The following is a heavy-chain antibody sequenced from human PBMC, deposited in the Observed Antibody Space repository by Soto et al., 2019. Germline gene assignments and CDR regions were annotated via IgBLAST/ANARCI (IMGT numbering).Heavy chain of an antibody. J-gene: IGHJ4*02. CDR3: ARQDYDILTGYPFYFDY. CDR2: IYYSGST. Sequence: SETLSLTCTVSGGSISSYYWSWIRQPPGKGLEWIGYIYYSGSTNYNPSLKSRVTISVDTSKNQFSLKLSSVTAADTAVYYCARQDYDILTGYPFYFDYWGQGTLVTVSS. D-gene: IGHD3-9*01. CDR1: GGSISSYY. V-gene: IGHV4-59*08.